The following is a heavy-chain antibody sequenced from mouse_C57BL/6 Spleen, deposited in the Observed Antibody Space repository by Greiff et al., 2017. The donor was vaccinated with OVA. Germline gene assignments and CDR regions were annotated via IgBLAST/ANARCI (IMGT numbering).Heavy chain of an antibody. CDR3: ARNYYGSGDY. D-gene: IGHD1-1*01. CDR2: IYPRSGNT. Sequence: VKLMESGAELARPGASVKLSCKASGYTFTSYGISWVKQRTGQGLEWIGEIYPRSGNTYYNEKFKGKATLTADKSSSTAYMELRSLTSEDSAVYFCARNYYGSGDYWGQGTTLTVSS. J-gene: IGHJ2*01. CDR1: GYTFTSYG. V-gene: IGHV1-81*01.